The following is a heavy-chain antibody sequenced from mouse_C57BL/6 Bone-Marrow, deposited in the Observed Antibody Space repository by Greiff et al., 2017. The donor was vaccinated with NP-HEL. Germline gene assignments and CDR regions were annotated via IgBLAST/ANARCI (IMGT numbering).Heavy chain of an antibody. CDR3: ASHYGSWFAY. D-gene: IGHD1-1*02. J-gene: IGHJ3*01. CDR2: IDPSDSYT. Sequence: QVQLQQPGAELVMPGASVKLSCKASGYTFTSYWMHWVKQRPGQGLEWIGEIDPSDSYTNSNQKFKGKSTLTVDKSSSTAYMQVSSLTSEDSAVYYCASHYGSWFAYWGQGTMVTVSA. V-gene: IGHV1-69*01. CDR1: GYTFTSYW.